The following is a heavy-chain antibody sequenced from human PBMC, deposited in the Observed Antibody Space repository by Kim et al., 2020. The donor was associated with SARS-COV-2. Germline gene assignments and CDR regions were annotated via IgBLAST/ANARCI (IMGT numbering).Heavy chain of an antibody. J-gene: IGHJ4*02. CDR3: ARRVVGGAHFDY. Sequence: GGSLRLSCAASGFTFDDYAMHWVRQAPGKGLEWVSGISWNSGSIGYADSVKGRFTISRDNAKNSLYLQMNSLRAEDTALYYCARRVVGGAHFDYWGQGTLVTVSS. V-gene: IGHV3-9*01. CDR2: ISWNSGSI. CDR1: GFTFDDYA. D-gene: IGHD2-15*01.